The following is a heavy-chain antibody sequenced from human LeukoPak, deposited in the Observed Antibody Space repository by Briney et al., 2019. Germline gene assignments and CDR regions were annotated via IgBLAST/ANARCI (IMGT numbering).Heavy chain of an antibody. CDR1: GYTFTGYY. CDR3: ARDPCSGGTCYYYMDV. V-gene: IGHV1-2*06. J-gene: IGHJ6*03. Sequence: ASVKVSCKASGYTFTGYYMHWVRQAPGQGLEWMGRINTNSGGTSYAQKFQDRVTMTRDTSISTAYMELSTLTSDDTAVYYCARDPCSGGTCYYYMDVWGKGTTVTVSS. CDR2: INTNSGGT. D-gene: IGHD2-15*01.